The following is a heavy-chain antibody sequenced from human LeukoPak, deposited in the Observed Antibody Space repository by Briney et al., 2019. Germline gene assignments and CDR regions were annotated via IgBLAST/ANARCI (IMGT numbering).Heavy chain of an antibody. CDR2: IIPILGIA. CDR3: ARDGYNSGAFDI. CDR1: GGTFSSYA. Sequence: SVKVSCKASGGTFSSYAISWVRQAPGQGLEWMGRIIPILGIANYAQKFQGRVTITADESTSTAYMELSSLRSEDTAVYYCARDGYNSGAFDIWGQGTMVTVSS. D-gene: IGHD5-24*01. J-gene: IGHJ3*02. V-gene: IGHV1-69*04.